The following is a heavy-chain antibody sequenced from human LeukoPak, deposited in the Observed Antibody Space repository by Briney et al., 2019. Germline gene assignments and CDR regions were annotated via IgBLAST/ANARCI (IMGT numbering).Heavy chain of an antibody. V-gene: IGHV3-21*01. J-gene: IGHJ6*02. CDR1: GFTFSSYS. Sequence: GGSLRLSCAASGFTFSSYSMNWVRQAPGKGLEWVSSISSSSSYIYYADSVKGRFTISRDNAKNSLYLQMNSLRAEDTAVYYCVGGYYDILTGYDRGYYGMDVWGQGTMVTVSS. CDR2: ISSSSSYI. CDR3: VGGYYDILTGYDRGYYGMDV. D-gene: IGHD3-9*01.